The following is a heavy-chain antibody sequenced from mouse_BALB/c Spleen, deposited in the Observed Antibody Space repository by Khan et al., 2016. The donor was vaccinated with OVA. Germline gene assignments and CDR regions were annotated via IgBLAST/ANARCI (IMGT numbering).Heavy chain of an antibody. D-gene: IGHD2-14*01. Sequence: QVQLKQSGPGLVAPSQSLSITCTVSGFSLSSYNIHWVRQPPGKGLEWLGMIWRGGGTDYNSTLKIRLSIIKDNSKSQVFLKMNSLQTDDTAMYYCARAYYRYDGDYAMDYWGQGTSVTVSA. CDR1: GFSLSSYN. CDR3: ARAYYRYDGDYAMDY. J-gene: IGHJ4*01. V-gene: IGHV2-6-4*01. CDR2: IWRGGGT.